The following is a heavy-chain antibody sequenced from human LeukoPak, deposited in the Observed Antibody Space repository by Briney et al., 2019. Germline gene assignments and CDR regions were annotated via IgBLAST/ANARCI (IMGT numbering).Heavy chain of an antibody. V-gene: IGHV3-30*04. D-gene: IGHD3-10*01. J-gene: IGHJ3*02. Sequence: GGSLRLSCAASGFTFSSYAMHWVRQAPGKGLEWVAVISYDGSNKYYADSVKGRFIISRDNSKNTLYLQMNSLRAEDTAVYYCARRFRGAFDIWGQGTMVTVSS. CDR2: ISYDGSNK. CDR1: GFTFSSYA. CDR3: ARRFRGAFDI.